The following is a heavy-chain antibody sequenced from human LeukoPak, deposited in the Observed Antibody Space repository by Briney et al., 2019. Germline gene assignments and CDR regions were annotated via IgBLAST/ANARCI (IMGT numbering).Heavy chain of an antibody. Sequence: GGSLRLSCAASGFTFSSYAMSWVRQAPGKGLEWVSAISGSGGSTYYADSVKGRFTISRDNSKNTLYLQMNSLRAEDTAVYYCAKAADGYYDSIGYSYFDYWGQGTPVTVSS. V-gene: IGHV3-23*01. CDR2: ISGSGGST. CDR1: GFTFSSYA. CDR3: AKAADGYYDSIGYSYFDY. J-gene: IGHJ4*02. D-gene: IGHD3-22*01.